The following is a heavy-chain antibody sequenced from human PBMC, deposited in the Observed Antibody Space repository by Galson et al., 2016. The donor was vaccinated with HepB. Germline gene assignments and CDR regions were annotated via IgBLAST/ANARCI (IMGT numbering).Heavy chain of an antibody. CDR2: ITSGSNVI. CDR1: AFTLSRYT. J-gene: IGHJ5*02. V-gene: IGHV3-48*02. D-gene: IGHD1-26*01. Sequence: SLRLSCAASAFTLSRYTMQWVRQAPGRGLEWVSYITSGSNVIYYADSVKGRFTISRDNAKNSLYLQMNSLRDDDTAVYYFARDPSGIVEASRFDPWGQGTLVTVSS. CDR3: ARDPSGIVEASRFDP.